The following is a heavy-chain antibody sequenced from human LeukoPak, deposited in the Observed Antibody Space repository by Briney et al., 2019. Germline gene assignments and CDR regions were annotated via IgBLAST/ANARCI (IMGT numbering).Heavy chain of an antibody. V-gene: IGHV1-69*13. CDR1: GGTFSSYA. CDR2: IIPIFGTA. J-gene: IGHJ4*02. CDR3: AKLFGYSGFLFDY. D-gene: IGHD5-12*01. Sequence: SVKVSCKASGGTFSSYAISWVRQAPGQGLEWMGGIIPIFGTANYAQKFQGRVTITADESTSTAYMELSSLRSEDTAVYYCAKLFGYSGFLFDYWGQGTLVTVSS.